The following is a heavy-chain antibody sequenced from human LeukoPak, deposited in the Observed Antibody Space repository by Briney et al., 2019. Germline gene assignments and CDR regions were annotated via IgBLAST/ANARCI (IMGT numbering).Heavy chain of an antibody. CDR1: GFTVSSNY. D-gene: IGHD2-15*01. J-gene: IGHJ3*02. V-gene: IGHV3-66*01. CDR3: ASSVRSGHYDAFDI. Sequence: GGSLRLSCAASGFTVSSNYMSWVRQAPGKGLEWVSLIYSDASAYYADSVKGRFTTSRDNSKNMLYLQMNSLRAEDTAVYFCASSVRSGHYDAFDIWGQGTMVTVSS. CDR2: IYSDASA.